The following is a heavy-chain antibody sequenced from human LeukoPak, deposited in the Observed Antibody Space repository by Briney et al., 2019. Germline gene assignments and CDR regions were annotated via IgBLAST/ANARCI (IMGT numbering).Heavy chain of an antibody. Sequence: NPSETLSLTCTVSGGSISSYCCIWLRQPAGKGLEWIGRICSSGSTIYNPSLKSRVTMSLDMSNNQFSLKLSSVTAADTAVYYCARDRGSDGSDQLDPWGQGTLVTVSS. V-gene: IGHV4-4*07. CDR1: GGSISSYC. J-gene: IGHJ5*02. D-gene: IGHD3-10*01. CDR2: ICSSGST. CDR3: ARDRGSDGSDQLDP.